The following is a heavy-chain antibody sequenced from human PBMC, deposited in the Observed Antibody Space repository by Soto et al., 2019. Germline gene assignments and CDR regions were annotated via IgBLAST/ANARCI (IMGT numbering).Heavy chain of an antibody. Sequence: GGSLRLSCAASGFTFSSYAMSWVRQAPGKGLEWVSAISGSGGSTYYAESVKGRFTISRDNSKNTLYLQMNSLRAEDTAVYYCAKEGHVSGSYFEDPSNYYYGMDVWGQGTTVTVSS. CDR2: ISGSGGST. V-gene: IGHV3-23*01. J-gene: IGHJ6*02. CDR1: GFTFSSYA. D-gene: IGHD3-10*01. CDR3: AKEGHVSGSYFEDPSNYYYGMDV.